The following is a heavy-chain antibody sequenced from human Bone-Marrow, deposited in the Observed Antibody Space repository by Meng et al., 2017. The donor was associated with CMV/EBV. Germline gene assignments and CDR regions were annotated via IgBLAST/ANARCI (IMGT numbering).Heavy chain of an antibody. J-gene: IGHJ6*02. CDR1: GYSFTSYW. Sequence: GESLKISCKGSGYSFTSYWIGWVRQMPGKGLEWMGIIYPGDSDTRYSPFFQGQVTISADKSISTAYLQWSSLKASDTAMYYCARRGYCSSTSCYNVYYYYGMDVWGQGTTVTVSS. V-gene: IGHV5-51*01. CDR2: IYPGDSDT. CDR3: ARRGYCSSTSCYNVYYYYGMDV. D-gene: IGHD2-2*02.